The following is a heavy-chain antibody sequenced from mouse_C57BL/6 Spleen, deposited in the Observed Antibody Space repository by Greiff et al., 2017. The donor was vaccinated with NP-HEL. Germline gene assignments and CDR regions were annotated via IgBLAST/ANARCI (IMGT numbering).Heavy chain of an antibody. J-gene: IGHJ4*01. CDR1: GFTFSSYG. V-gene: IGHV5-6*01. D-gene: IGHD3-2*02. CDR3: AGANRRSGYGMDY. CDR2: ISSGGSYT. Sequence: DVHLVESGGDLVKPGGSLKLSCAASGFTFSSYGMSWVRQTPDKRLEWVATISSGGSYTYYPDSVKGRFTISRDNAKNTLYLQMSSLKSEDTAMYYCAGANRRSGYGMDYWGQGTSVTVSS.